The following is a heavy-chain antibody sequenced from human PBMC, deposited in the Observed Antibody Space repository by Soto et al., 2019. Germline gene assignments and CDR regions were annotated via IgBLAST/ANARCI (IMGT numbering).Heavy chain of an antibody. V-gene: IGHV1-69*13. CDR2: IIPIFGTA. CDR3: AGLYCSSTSCYPQLGMDV. J-gene: IGHJ6*02. D-gene: IGHD2-2*01. CDR1: GYTFTSYD. Sequence: SVKVSCKASGYTFTSYDINWVRQAPGQGLEWMGGIIPIFGTANYAQKFQGRVTITADESTSTAYMELSSLRSEDTAVYYCAGLYCSSTSCYPQLGMDVWGQGTTVTVSS.